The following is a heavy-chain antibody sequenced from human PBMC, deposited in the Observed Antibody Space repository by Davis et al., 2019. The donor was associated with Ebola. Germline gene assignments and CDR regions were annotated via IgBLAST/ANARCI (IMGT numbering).Heavy chain of an antibody. V-gene: IGHV1-3*01. CDR2: INPHNGNT. Sequence: ASVKVSCKASGYIFTGYAMHWVRQAPGQRLEWMGWINPHNGNTNYAQNVQGRVIMTSDTATTTAYMEVGSLRSDDTAVYYCARAQFPTTSDHWGQGTLVTVSS. CDR1: GYIFTGYA. CDR3: ARAQFPTTSDH. D-gene: IGHD1-1*01. J-gene: IGHJ4*02.